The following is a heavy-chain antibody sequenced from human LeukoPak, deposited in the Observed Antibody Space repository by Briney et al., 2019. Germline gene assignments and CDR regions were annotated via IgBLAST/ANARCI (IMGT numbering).Heavy chain of an antibody. Sequence: GGSLRLSCAASGFTFSSYAMHWVRQAPGKGLEWVAVISYDGSNKYYADSVKGRFTISRDNSKNTLYLQMNSLRAEDTAVYYCARDTRPIMITFGVVIVMGAFDISGQGTMVTVFS. J-gene: IGHJ3*02. CDR3: ARDTRPIMITFGVVIVMGAFDI. D-gene: IGHD3-16*02. CDR2: ISYDGSNK. V-gene: IGHV3-30*01. CDR1: GFTFSSYA.